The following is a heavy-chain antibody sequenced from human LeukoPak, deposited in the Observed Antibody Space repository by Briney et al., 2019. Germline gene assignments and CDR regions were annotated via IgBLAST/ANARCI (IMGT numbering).Heavy chain of an antibody. V-gene: IGHV3-21*01. CDR2: ITSSSST. D-gene: IGHD3-3*01. J-gene: IGHJ4*02. CDR1: GFTFSSYS. CDR3: ARVGFYDFWSGINFFDY. Sequence: GGSLRLYRAASGFTFSSYSVNWVRQAPGKGLEWVSSITSSSSTYYSDSVKGRFTISRDNAKNSLYLQMNSLRVEDTAVYYCARVGFYDFWSGINFFDYWGQGTLVTVSS.